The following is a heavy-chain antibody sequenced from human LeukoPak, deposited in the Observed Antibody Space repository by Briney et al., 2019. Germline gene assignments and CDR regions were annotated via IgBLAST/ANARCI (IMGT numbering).Heavy chain of an antibody. J-gene: IGHJ3*02. Sequence: ASVKVSCKASGYTFTSYYMHWVRQAPGQGLEWMGVINPSGGSTNYAQKFQGRVTITRDTSASTAYMELSSLRSEDTAVYYCARVGAVVPGAMAFDMWGQGTVVTVSS. CDR3: ARVGAVVPGAMAFDM. V-gene: IGHV1-46*01. D-gene: IGHD2-2*01. CDR1: GYTFTSYY. CDR2: INPSGGST.